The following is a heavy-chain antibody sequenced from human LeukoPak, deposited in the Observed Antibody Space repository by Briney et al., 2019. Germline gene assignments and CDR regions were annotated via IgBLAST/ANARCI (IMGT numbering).Heavy chain of an antibody. CDR1: GFTFSSYS. Sequence: PGGSLRLSCAASGFTFSSYSMNWVRQAPGKGLEWVSYISSSSSTIYCADSVKGRFTISRDNAKNSLYLQMNSLRAEDTAVYYCARLHYDFWSGSAGSNAFDIWGQGTMVTVSS. V-gene: IGHV3-48*01. CDR2: ISSSSSTI. CDR3: ARLHYDFWSGSAGSNAFDI. D-gene: IGHD3-3*01. J-gene: IGHJ3*02.